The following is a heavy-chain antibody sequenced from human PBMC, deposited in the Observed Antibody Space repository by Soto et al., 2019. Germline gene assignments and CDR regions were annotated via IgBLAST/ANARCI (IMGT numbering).Heavy chain of an antibody. D-gene: IGHD3-22*01. J-gene: IGHJ4*02. CDR2: IIPIFGTA. CDR3: ARDGRYYYDSSGYYMTD. CDR1: GGTFSSYA. V-gene: IGHV1-69*01. Sequence: QVQLVQSGAEVKKPGSSVKVSCKASGGTFSSYAISWVRQAPGQGLEWMGGIIPIFGTANYAQKFQGRVTITVDEYTSTAYRVLRSLRSEDTAVYYCARDGRYYYDSSGYYMTDWGQGTLVTVSS.